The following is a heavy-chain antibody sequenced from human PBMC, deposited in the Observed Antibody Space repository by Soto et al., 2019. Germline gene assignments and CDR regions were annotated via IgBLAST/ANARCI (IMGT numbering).Heavy chain of an antibody. CDR1: GYTFTSYY. J-gene: IGHJ6*02. CDR3: ARDLGDTGTTRYYGMDV. D-gene: IGHD1-1*01. CDR2: IKPSGGST. V-gene: IGHV1-46*01. Sequence: QVQLVQSGAEVKKPGASVKVSCKASGYTFTSYYMHWVRQAPGQGLEWMGIIKPSGGSTSYAQKFQGRVTMTRDTSTSTVYMELSSLRSEDTAVYYCARDLGDTGTTRYYGMDVWGQGTTVTVSS.